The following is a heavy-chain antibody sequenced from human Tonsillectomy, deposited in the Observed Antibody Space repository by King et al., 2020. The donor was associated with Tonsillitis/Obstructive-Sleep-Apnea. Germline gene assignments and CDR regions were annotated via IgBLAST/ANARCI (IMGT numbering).Heavy chain of an antibody. J-gene: IGHJ6*03. CDR2: IYVGGST. CDR3: ASGYCSGGSCPHYYYMDV. V-gene: IGHV3-53*01. D-gene: IGHD2-15*01. Sequence: VQLVESGGGLIQPGGSLRLSCVVSGFTVSNDYMSWVRQAPGKGLEWVSVIYVGGSTYYADSVKGRFTISRDNSKNTVYLQMNSLRVEDTAVYYCASGYCSGGSCPHYYYMDVWGKGTTVTVS. CDR1: GFTVSNDY.